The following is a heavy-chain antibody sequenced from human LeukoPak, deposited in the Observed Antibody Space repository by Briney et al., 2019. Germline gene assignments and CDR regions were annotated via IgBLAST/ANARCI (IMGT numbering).Heavy chain of an antibody. V-gene: IGHV4-59*08. CDR3: ARRYNYGYY. CDR2: IYYSGST. J-gene: IGHJ4*02. CDR1: GGSISSYY. Sequence: SETLSLTCTVSGGSISSYYWSWIRQPPGKGLEWIGYIYYSGSTNYNPSLKSRVTMSVDTSKNQFSLKLSSVTAADTAVYYCARRYNYGYYWGQGTLVTVSS. D-gene: IGHD5-18*01.